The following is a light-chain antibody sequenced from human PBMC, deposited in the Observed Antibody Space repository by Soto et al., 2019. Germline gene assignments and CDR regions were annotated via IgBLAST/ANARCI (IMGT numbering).Light chain of an antibody. CDR2: HAS. CDR1: QSISNW. Sequence: DIQMTQSPSTLPASVGDRVTITCRASQSISNWLAWYQQKPGTAPKVLIYHASNLQSGVPSRFSGSGSGTIFTLTISSLQPEDFATYYCQHLNAFPHVTFGPGTKVDIK. J-gene: IGKJ3*01. CDR3: QHLNAFPHVT. V-gene: IGKV1-5*01.